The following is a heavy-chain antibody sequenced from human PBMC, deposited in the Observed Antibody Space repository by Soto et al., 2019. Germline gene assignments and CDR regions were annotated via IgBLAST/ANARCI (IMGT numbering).Heavy chain of an antibody. D-gene: IGHD3-16*02. J-gene: IGHJ4*02. CDR1: GFTFSDFG. Sequence: ESGGGVVQPGRSLRLSCAASGFTFSDFGMHWVRQAPGKGLEWVAFISYDGSNKFHADSVKGRFTISRDNSKNTLYLQMNSLRAEDTAVYYCAKALGELSPESYDYWGQGTLVTVSS. CDR3: AKALGELSPESYDY. CDR2: ISYDGSNK. V-gene: IGHV3-30*18.